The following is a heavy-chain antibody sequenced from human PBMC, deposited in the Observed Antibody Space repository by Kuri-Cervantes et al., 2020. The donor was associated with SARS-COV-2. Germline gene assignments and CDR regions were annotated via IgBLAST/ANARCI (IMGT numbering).Heavy chain of an antibody. CDR3: ARGHWSGYSNATEMGAFDI. CDR1: GFSISSGTYY. D-gene: IGHD3-3*01. J-gene: IGHJ3*02. Sequence: SETLSLTCSVSGFSISSGTYYWGWIRQLPGEGLEWIGSMYYGGSRITHYNPSLKSRVTISLDMPKNQFSLKLSSVTAADTAVYYCARGHWSGYSNATEMGAFDIWGQGTMVTVSS. CDR2: MYYGGSRIT. V-gene: IGHV4-39*01.